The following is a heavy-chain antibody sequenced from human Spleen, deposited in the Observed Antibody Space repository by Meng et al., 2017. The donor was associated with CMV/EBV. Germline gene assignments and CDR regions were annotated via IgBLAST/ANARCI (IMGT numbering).Heavy chain of an antibody. CDR1: GFTFSSYA. V-gene: IGHV3-23*03. CDR2: IYSGNSNT. Sequence: GGSLRLSCAASGFTFSSYAMSWVRQAPGKGLEWVSLIYSGNSNTYYADSVKGRFTISRDDSKNTLYLQMNGLRAEDTAQYYCAKGGRGFSFGPVDYWGQGTLVTVSS. CDR3: AKGGRGFSFGPVDY. D-gene: IGHD5-18*01. J-gene: IGHJ4*02.